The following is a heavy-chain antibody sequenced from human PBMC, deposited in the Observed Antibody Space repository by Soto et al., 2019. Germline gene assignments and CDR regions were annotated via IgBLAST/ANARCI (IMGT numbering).Heavy chain of an antibody. J-gene: IGHJ6*02. D-gene: IGHD3-10*01. Sequence: EVQLVESGGGLVQPGGSLRLSCAASGFTVSSNYMSWVRQAPGKGLEWVSVIYSGGSTYYADSVKGRFTISRHNSKNTLYLQMNSLRAEDTAVYYCARDGSRSGSYSLDVWGQGTTVTVSS. CDR2: IYSGGST. CDR3: ARDGSRSGSYSLDV. CDR1: GFTVSSNY. V-gene: IGHV3-53*04.